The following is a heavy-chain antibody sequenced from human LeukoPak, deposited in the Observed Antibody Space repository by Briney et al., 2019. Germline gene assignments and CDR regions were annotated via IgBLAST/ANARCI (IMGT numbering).Heavy chain of an antibody. D-gene: IGHD3-10*01. V-gene: IGHV3-7*01. CDR3: ARARSGSH. CDR1: GFTFSNYW. J-gene: IGHJ4*02. Sequence: GGSLRLSCAASGFTFSNYWMSWVRQAPGKGLEWVANIKQDGSEKYYVDSVKGRFTISRDNAKNSLYLQMNSLRAEDTAVYYCARARSGSHWGQGTLVTVSS. CDR2: IKQDGSEK.